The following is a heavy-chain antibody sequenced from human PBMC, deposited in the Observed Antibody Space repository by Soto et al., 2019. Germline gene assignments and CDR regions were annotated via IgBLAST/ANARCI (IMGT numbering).Heavy chain of an antibody. J-gene: IGHJ4*02. V-gene: IGHV1-69*13. CDR3: ARGPTSYYYDSSGYPFDY. CDR1: GGTFSSYA. Sequence: RASVKVSCKASGGTFSSYAISWVRQAPGQGPEWMGGIIPIFGTANYAQKFQGRVTITADESTSTAYMELSSLRSEDTAVYYCARGPTSYYYDSSGYPFDYWGQGTLVTVSS. CDR2: IIPIFGTA. D-gene: IGHD3-22*01.